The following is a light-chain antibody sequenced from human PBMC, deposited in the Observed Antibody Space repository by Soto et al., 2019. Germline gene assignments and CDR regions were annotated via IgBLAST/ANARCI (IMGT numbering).Light chain of an antibody. V-gene: IGKV3D-20*01. Sequence: EIVLTQSPATLSLSPGERATLSCGASQSVSSSYLAWYQQKPGLAPRLLIYDASSRATAIPDRVSGSGSGACLSVTTSRLERQDYAVYYCQQEGSEPLTFGQGTRLEIK. J-gene: IGKJ5*01. CDR3: QQEGSEPLT. CDR1: QSVSSSY. CDR2: DAS.